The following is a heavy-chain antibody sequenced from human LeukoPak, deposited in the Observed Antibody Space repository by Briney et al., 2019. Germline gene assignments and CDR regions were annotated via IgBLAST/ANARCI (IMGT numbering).Heavy chain of an antibody. V-gene: IGHV4-4*07. CDR3: ARDSADILTGFFEQ. D-gene: IGHD3-9*01. CDR2: IYSSGSS. CDR1: GGSISNYW. J-gene: IGHJ4*02. Sequence: SETLSHTCTVSGGSISNYWWSWIRQPAGKGLEWIGRIYSSGSSNYNFALESRVTISVDKLKNQFSLKLSSVTAADTAVYYCARDSADILTGFFEQWGQGTLVTVSS.